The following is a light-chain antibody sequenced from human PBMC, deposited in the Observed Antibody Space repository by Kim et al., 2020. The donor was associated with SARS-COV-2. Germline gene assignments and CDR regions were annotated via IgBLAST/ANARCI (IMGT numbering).Light chain of an antibody. Sequence: QSALTQPRSVSGSPGQSVTISCTGTSSDVGGYNYVSWNQQHPGKAPKLMIYDVSKRPSGVPDRFSGSKSGNTASLTISGLQAEDEADYYCCLYAGSYTYVFGTGTKVTVL. V-gene: IGLV2-11*01. J-gene: IGLJ1*01. CDR2: DVS. CDR1: SSDVGGYNY. CDR3: CLYAGSYTYV.